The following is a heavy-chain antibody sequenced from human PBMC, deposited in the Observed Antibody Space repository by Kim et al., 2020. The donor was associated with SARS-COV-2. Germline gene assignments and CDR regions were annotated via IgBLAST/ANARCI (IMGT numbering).Heavy chain of an antibody. CDR1: GYTFTSYG. Sequence: ASVKVSCKASGYTFTSYGISWVRQAPGQGLEWMGWISAYNGNTNYAQKLQGRVTMTTDTSTSTAYMELRSLRSDDTAVYYCASTALGGSGSYSPIDYWGQGTLVTVSS. D-gene: IGHD3-10*01. CDR2: ISAYNGNT. J-gene: IGHJ4*02. CDR3: ASTALGGSGSYSPIDY. V-gene: IGHV1-18*01.